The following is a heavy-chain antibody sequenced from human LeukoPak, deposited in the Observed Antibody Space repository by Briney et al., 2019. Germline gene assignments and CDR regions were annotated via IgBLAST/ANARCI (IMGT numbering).Heavy chain of an antibody. CDR2: TYYRPKWSS. V-gene: IGHV6-1*01. D-gene: IGHD1-26*01. Sequence: SQTLSLTCAISGDSVSSNSAAWNWIRQSPSRGLEWLGRTYYRPKWSSDYAVSVKNRITINPDTSKNQFSLHLNSVTPEDTAVYYCARDLWSGSYYYFDYWGQGTLVTVSS. CDR1: GDSVSSNSAA. CDR3: ARDLWSGSYYYFDY. J-gene: IGHJ4*02.